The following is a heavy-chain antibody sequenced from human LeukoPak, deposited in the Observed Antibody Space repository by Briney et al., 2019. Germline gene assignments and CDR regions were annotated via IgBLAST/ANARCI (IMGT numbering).Heavy chain of an antibody. CDR2: INSDGSST. CDR1: GFTFSSYW. J-gene: IGHJ5*02. V-gene: IGHV3-74*01. Sequence: PGGSLRLSCAASGFTFSSYWMHWVHQGPGKGLVWVARINSDGSSTNYADSVKGRFTISRDNAKNTVYLQMNSLRVEDTAVYYCARAALAVDGYNLGTWGQGTLVTVSS. CDR3: ARAALAVDGYNLGT. D-gene: IGHD5-24*01.